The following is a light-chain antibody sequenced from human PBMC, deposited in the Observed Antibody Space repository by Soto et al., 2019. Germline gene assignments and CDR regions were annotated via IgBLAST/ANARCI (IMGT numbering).Light chain of an antibody. Sequence: DIQMTQSPTTLSASVGDRVIITCRASQRMSAWLAWYQQKPGKAPKLLIYDASSLENGVPSRFSGSGSGTELTLTITCLQPDDFATYYCQQYDTYPWTFGQGTKVDIK. J-gene: IGKJ1*01. CDR3: QQYDTYPWT. CDR2: DAS. CDR1: QRMSAW. V-gene: IGKV1-5*01.